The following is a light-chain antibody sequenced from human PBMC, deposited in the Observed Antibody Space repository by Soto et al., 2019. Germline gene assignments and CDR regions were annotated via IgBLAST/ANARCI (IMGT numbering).Light chain of an antibody. CDR1: SSNIGAGYD. CDR2: GNK. Sequence: QSVLTQPPSVSGSPGQSVTISCTGSSSNIGAGYDVHWYQQLPGTAPKLLMYGNKHRPSGVPDRFSFSKSGTSASLSITGLQADDEAEYYSQSYNTSLSGSVFGGGTKVTVL. CDR3: QSYNTSLSGSV. V-gene: IGLV1-40*01. J-gene: IGLJ3*02.